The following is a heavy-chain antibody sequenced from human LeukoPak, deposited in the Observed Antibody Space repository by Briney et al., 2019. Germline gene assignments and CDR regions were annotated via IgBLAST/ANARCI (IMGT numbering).Heavy chain of an antibody. CDR3: AKEEERFASWGYFDS. J-gene: IGHJ4*02. CDR2: IRYDGSNK. CDR1: GFTFSNYG. D-gene: IGHD3-16*01. Sequence: GGSLRLSCAASGFTFSNYGMHWVRQAPGKGLEWVTFIRYDGSNKYYADSVKGRFTISRDNSNNTLYLQMNSLRAEDTALYYCAKEEERFASWGYFDSWGPGILVTVSS. V-gene: IGHV3-30*02.